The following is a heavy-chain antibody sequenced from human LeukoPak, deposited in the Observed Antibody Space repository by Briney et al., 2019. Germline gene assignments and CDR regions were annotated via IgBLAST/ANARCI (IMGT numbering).Heavy chain of an antibody. J-gene: IGHJ6*03. V-gene: IGHV3-48*01. CDR1: GFTFSSYS. Sequence: GRSLRLSCAASGFTFSSYSMNWVRQAPGKGLEWVSYISSSSSTIYYADSVKGRFTISRDNAKNSLYLQMNSLRAEDTAVYYCARVVRLYYMDVWGKGTTVTVSS. CDR3: ARVVRLYYMDV. CDR2: ISSSSSTI. D-gene: IGHD2-15*01.